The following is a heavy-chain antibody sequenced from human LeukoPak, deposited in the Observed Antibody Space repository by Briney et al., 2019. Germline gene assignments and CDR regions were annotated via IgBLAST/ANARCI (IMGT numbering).Heavy chain of an antibody. CDR1: GYTLTELS. CDR3: ATGTRLRYFDFFEFQH. Sequence: ASVKVSCKVSGYTLTELSMHWVRQAPGKGLEWMGGFDPEDGETIYAQKFQGRVTMTEDTSTDTAYMELSSLRSEDTAVYYCATGTRLRYFDFFEFQHWGQGTLVTVSS. D-gene: IGHD3-9*01. J-gene: IGHJ1*01. V-gene: IGHV1-24*01. CDR2: FDPEDGET.